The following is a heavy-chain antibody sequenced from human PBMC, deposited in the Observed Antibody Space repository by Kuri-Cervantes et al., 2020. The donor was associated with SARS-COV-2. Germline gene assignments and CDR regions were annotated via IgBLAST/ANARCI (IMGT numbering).Heavy chain of an antibody. D-gene: IGHD3-16*02. J-gene: IGHJ4*02. Sequence: ASVKVSCKASGYTFTGYYMHWVRQAPGQGLEWMGWINPNSGGTNYAQELQGRVTMTTDTSTSTAYMELRSLRSDDTAVYYCASLLSNRGEYYFDYWGQGTLVTVSS. CDR2: INPNSGGT. CDR3: ASLLSNRGEYYFDY. CDR1: GYTFTGYY. V-gene: IGHV1-2*02.